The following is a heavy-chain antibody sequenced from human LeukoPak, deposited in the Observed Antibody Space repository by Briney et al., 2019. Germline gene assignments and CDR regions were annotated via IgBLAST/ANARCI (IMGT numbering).Heavy chain of an antibody. CDR2: IHTSGTM. CDR1: GGPISSGGYY. J-gene: IGHJ4*02. Sequence: SETLSLTCAVSGGPISSGGYYWSWIRQPAGRGLEWIGHIHTSGTMNYNASLKSRVRISVETSKNQFSLRLSSVTAADTAVYFCARGILRDYYDSSGFYHRGGVGYWGQGTLVTVSS. CDR3: ARGILRDYYDSSGFYHRGGVGY. D-gene: IGHD3-22*01. V-gene: IGHV4-61*09.